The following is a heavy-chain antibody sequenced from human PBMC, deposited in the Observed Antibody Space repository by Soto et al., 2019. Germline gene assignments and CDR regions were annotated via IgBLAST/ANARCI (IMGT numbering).Heavy chain of an antibody. Sequence: QVQLVESGGGVVQPGRSLRLSCAASGFTFSSYGMHWVRQAPGKGLEWVAVIWYDGSNKYYADSVKGRFTISSDNSKNTLYLQMNSLRAEDTAVYYCARGGSYKELDYWGQGTLVTVSS. CDR3: ARGGSYKELDY. CDR1: GFTFSSYG. D-gene: IGHD1-26*01. CDR2: IWYDGSNK. J-gene: IGHJ4*02. V-gene: IGHV3-33*01.